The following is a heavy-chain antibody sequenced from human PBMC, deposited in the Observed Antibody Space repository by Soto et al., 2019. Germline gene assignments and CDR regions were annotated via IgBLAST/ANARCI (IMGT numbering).Heavy chain of an antibody. CDR2: NSSSSSYT. CDR1: GFTFSDYY. CDR3: ARADSSSWYVPYYFDY. V-gene: IGHV3-11*06. J-gene: IGHJ4*02. D-gene: IGHD6-13*01. Sequence: QVQLVESGGGLVKPGGSLRLSCAASGFTFSDYYMSWIRQAPGKGLEWVSYNSSSSSYTNYADSVKGRFTISRDNAKNSLYLQMNSLRAEDTAVYYCARADSSSWYVPYYFDYWGQGTLVTVSS.